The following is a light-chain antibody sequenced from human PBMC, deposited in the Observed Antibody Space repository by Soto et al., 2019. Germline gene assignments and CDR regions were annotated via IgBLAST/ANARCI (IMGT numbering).Light chain of an antibody. V-gene: IGKV1-13*02. CDR2: DVS. Sequence: AIQVTQSPSSLSASVGDRVTITCLASQDIRGALAWYQQKPGKPPKLLTYDVSTLENGVPSRFSGDSSGTQFTLTISGLQPEDFGTYYCQPFNSYPVTFGHGTRLDIK. CDR3: QPFNSYPVT. J-gene: IGKJ5*01. CDR1: QDIRGA.